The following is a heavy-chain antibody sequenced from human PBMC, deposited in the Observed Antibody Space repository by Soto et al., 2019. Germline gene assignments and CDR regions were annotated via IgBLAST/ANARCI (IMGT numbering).Heavy chain of an antibody. CDR3: ARDVHCGGDSPLCAFDI. Sequence: QVPLVESGGGVVQPGRSLRLSCAASGLIFSNYGMHWVRQAPGKGLEWVAVIWYDGSKKYYADSVKGRFTISRDNSKNTLYLQMNSLRAEDTAVYSCARDVHCGGDSPLCAFDIWGLGTTVIVSS. J-gene: IGHJ3*02. V-gene: IGHV3-33*01. D-gene: IGHD2-21*02. CDR1: GLIFSNYG. CDR2: IWYDGSKK.